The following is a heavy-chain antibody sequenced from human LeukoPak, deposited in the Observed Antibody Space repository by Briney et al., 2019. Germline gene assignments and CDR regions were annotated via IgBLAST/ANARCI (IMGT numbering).Heavy chain of an antibody. CDR2: ISYDGSNK. Sequence: GGSLRLSCAASGFTFSSYAMHWVRQAPGKGLEWVAVISYDGSNKYYADSVKGRFTISRDNSKNTLYLQMNSLRSEDTAVYYCAADPGYGVALDYYYYAMDVWGQGTTVTASS. CDR1: GFTFSSYA. D-gene: IGHD5-18*01. J-gene: IGHJ6*02. V-gene: IGHV3-30-3*01. CDR3: AADPGYGVALDYYYYAMDV.